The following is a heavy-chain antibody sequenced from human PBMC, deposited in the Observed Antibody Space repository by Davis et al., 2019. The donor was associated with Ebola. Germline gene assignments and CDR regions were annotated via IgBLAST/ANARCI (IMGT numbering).Heavy chain of an antibody. J-gene: IGHJ4*02. V-gene: IGHV3-48*02. Sequence: GESLKISCAASGFTFSSYSMNWVRQAPGKGLEWVPYISSSSSTIYYADSVKGRFTISRDNAKNSLYLQMNSLRDEDTAVYYCTRGRACSGGNCYLDYWGQGALVTVSS. CDR3: TRGRACSGGNCYLDY. CDR2: ISSSSSTI. CDR1: GFTFSSYS. D-gene: IGHD2-15*01.